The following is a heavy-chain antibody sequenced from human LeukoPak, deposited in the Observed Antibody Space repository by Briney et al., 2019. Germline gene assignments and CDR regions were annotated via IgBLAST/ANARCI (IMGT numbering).Heavy chain of an antibody. J-gene: IGHJ4*02. CDR3: AKRGVVIRVILVGFHKEAYYFDS. CDR2: ISGSGGGT. CDR1: GITLSNYG. Sequence: GGSLRLSCAVAGITLSNYGMSWVRQTPGKGLEWVAGISGSGGGTNYADSVKGRFTISRDNPRNTLYLQMNSLRAEDTAVYFCAKRGVVIRVILVGFHKEAYYFDSWGQGALVTVSS. V-gene: IGHV3-23*01. D-gene: IGHD3-22*01.